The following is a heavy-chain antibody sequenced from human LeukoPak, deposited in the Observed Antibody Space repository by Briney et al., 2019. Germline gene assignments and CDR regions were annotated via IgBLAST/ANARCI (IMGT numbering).Heavy chain of an antibody. V-gene: IGHV3-74*01. CDR1: GFTFSSYW. Sequence: GGSLRLSCAASGFTFSSYWMHWVRQAPGKGLVWVSRINSDGSSTSYADSVKGRFTISRDNAKNTLHLQMNSLRAEDTAVYYCARGGSSSWYWNHIDYWGQGTLVTVSS. CDR3: ARGGSSSWYWNHIDY. CDR2: INSDGSST. J-gene: IGHJ4*02. D-gene: IGHD6-13*01.